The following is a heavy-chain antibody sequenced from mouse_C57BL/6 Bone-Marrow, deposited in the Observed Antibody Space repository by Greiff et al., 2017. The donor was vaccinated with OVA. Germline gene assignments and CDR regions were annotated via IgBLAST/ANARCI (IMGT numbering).Heavy chain of an antibody. J-gene: IGHJ1*03. CDR3: ARDPITTVVAPYWYFDV. D-gene: IGHD1-1*01. Sequence: EVHLVESGGGLVKPGGSLKLSCAASGFTFSSYAMSWVRQTPEKRLEWVATISDGGSYTYYPDNVKGRFTISRDNAKNNLYLQMSHLKSEDTAMYYCARDPITTVVAPYWYFDVWGTGTTVTVSS. V-gene: IGHV5-4*01. CDR1: GFTFSSYA. CDR2: ISDGGSYT.